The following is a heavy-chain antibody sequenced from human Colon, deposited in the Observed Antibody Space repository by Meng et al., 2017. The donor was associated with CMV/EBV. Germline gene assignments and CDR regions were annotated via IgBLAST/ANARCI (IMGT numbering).Heavy chain of an antibody. CDR1: GFMFSDYG. CDR3: LTDPNWGAF. V-gene: IGHV3-30*02. CDR2: IRSNIIDI. D-gene: IGHD1-26*01. J-gene: IGHJ4*02. Sequence: QVDLWESGGGVVQPGGSLRLSCAAFGFMFSDYGMHWVRHRPGKGLEWVAFIRSNIIDIHYADSVKGRFTISRDKNSLYLEMKSLRADDTAVYYCLTDPNWGAFWGQGTLVTVSS.